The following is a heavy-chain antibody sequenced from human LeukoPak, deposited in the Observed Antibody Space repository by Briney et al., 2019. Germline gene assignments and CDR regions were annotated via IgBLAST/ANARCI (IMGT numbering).Heavy chain of an antibody. Sequence: SETLSLTCTVSGGSISSYYWSWIRQPPGKGLEWIGYIYYSGSTNYNPSLKSRVTISVDTSKNQFSLKLSSVTAADTAVYYCARAKKAYYYDSSGYYLPYFNYWGQGTLVTVSS. CDR2: IYYSGST. V-gene: IGHV4-59*01. CDR1: GGSISSYY. J-gene: IGHJ4*02. D-gene: IGHD3-22*01. CDR3: ARAKKAYYYDSSGYYLPYFNY.